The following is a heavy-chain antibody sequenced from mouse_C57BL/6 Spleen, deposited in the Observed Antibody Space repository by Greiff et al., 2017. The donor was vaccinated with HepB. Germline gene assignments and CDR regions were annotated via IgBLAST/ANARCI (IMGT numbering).Heavy chain of an antibody. D-gene: IGHD1-1*01. Sequence: EVKLVESGGGLVKPGGSPKLSCAASGFTFSDYGMHWVRQAPEKGLEWVAYISSGSSTIYYADTVKGRFTISRDNAKNTLFLQMNRLLSEDTAMYYCAKKDGSSYWYFDVWGTGTTVTVSS. J-gene: IGHJ1*03. CDR3: AKKDGSSYWYFDV. CDR1: GFTFSDYG. CDR2: ISSGSSTI. V-gene: IGHV5-17*01.